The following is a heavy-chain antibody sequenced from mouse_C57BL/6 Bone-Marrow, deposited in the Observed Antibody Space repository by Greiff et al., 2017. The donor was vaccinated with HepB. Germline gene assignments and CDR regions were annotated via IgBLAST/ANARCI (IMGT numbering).Heavy chain of an antibody. D-gene: IGHD2-4*01. V-gene: IGHV10-1*01. CDR2: IRSKSNNYAT. CDR1: GFSFNTYA. J-gene: IGHJ1*03. CDR3: MWDYLWYFDV. Sequence: EVHLVESGGGLVQPKGSLKLSCAASGFSFNTYAMNWVRQAPGKGLEWVARIRSKSNNYATYYADSVKDRFTISRDVSESILYLQMNTLKTEATALYYCMWDYLWYFDVWGTGTSVTVSS.